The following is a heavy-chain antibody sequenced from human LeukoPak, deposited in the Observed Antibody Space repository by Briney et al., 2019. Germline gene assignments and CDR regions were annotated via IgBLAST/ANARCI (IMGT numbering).Heavy chain of an antibody. CDR2: INGDASST. Sequence: GGSLRLSCAASGLTLSGYWMHWVRQAPGKGLVWVSRINGDASSTSYADSVKGRFTISRDNSKNTLNLQMNSLRAEDTAVYYCARVRGLLSGMDVWGKGTTVTVSS. V-gene: IGHV3-74*01. CDR1: GLTLSGYW. D-gene: IGHD3/OR15-3a*01. CDR3: ARVRGLLSGMDV. J-gene: IGHJ6*04.